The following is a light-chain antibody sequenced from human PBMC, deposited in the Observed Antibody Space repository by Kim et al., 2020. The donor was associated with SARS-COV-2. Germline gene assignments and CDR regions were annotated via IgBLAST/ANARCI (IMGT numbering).Light chain of an antibody. V-gene: IGLV3-21*04. CDR1: NIGRKS. CDR2: YDR. J-gene: IGLJ3*02. CDR3: QVWDSGSDRLWV. Sequence: PGQKATITCDGNNIGRKSLHWYQPKPGQAPVLVIYYDRDRPSGIPERFSGSNSGNTATLTISIVEAGDEADYYCQVWDSGSDRLWVFGGGTQLTVL.